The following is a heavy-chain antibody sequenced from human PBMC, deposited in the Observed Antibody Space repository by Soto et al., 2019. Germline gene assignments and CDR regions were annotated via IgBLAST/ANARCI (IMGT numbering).Heavy chain of an antibody. CDR2: ISDDGDKR. CDR3: AKARVRIVGANSFDY. D-gene: IGHD1-26*01. Sequence: RALRLSCVGSGFTFSNYGMHWVRQPPGKGLEWVALISDDGDKRYYADSVRGRLIISRDNSKDTLYLQMNSLGPDDTAVYFCAKARVRIVGANSFDYWGQGTPVTVSS. CDR1: GFTFSNYG. J-gene: IGHJ4*02. V-gene: IGHV3-30*18.